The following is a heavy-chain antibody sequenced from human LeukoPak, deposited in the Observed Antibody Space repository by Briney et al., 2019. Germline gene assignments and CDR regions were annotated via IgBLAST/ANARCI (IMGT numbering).Heavy chain of an antibody. CDR1: GFTVITND. CDR2: LYSDGNT. Sequence: GGSLRLPCAASGFTVITNDMTWVRQAPGKGLEWVSVLYSDGNTKYADSVQGRFTISRDNSKNTLYLEMNSLSPDDTAVYYCARGVQPLAANTLAYWGQGTLVTVSS. CDR3: ARGVQPLAANTLAY. D-gene: IGHD3-16*01. J-gene: IGHJ4*02. V-gene: IGHV3-53*01.